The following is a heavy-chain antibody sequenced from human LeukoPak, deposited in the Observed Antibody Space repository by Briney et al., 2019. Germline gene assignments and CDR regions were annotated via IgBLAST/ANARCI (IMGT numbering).Heavy chain of an antibody. Sequence: ASVKVSGKASGYTFTSSDINWGRQATGQGLEWMGWMNPNTDKTGYARNFQGRVTMTKNISISTAYMEVSSLTYEDTAIYYCARGRPGLASAGIYDFWGQGTLITVSS. V-gene: IGHV1-8*01. CDR1: GYTFTSSD. CDR2: MNPNTDKT. CDR3: ARGRPGLASAGIYDF. D-gene: IGHD6-13*01. J-gene: IGHJ4*02.